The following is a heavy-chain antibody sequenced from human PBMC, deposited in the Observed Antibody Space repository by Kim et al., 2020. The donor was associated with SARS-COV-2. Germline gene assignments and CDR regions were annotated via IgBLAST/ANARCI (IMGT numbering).Heavy chain of an antibody. CDR3: ASLCGPGCYVPRHF. D-gene: IGHD6-19*01. J-gene: IGHJ4*02. CDR1: GFTFRDYG. Sequence: GGSLRLSCAGSGFTFRDYGMSWVRQAPGKGLEWVSGIGGSGATTYYADSVKGRFSISRDNSKSTLFLQMNSLRVDDTAVYYCASLCGPGCYVPRHFWGRGPRDTVS. V-gene: IGHV3-23*01. CDR2: IGGSGATT.